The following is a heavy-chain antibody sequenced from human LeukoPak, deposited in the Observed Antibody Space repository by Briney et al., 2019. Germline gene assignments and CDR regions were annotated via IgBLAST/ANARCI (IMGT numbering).Heavy chain of an antibody. Sequence: GGSLRLSCVASGFTFSNYWMHWVRQAPGKGLVWVSRINNDGSNTIYADSVKGRFTISRDNAKNTVSLQMNSLRDEDTAIYYCARGGPYSWDGLDIWGQGTMVTVSS. CDR2: INNDGSNT. CDR3: ARGGPYSWDGLDI. CDR1: GFTFSNYW. D-gene: IGHD2-15*01. J-gene: IGHJ3*02. V-gene: IGHV3-74*01.